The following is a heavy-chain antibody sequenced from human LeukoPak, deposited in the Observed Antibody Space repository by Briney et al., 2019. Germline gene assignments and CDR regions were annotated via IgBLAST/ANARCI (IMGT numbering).Heavy chain of an antibody. V-gene: IGHV3-23*01. CDR1: GFTFSSYA. Sequence: GGSLRLSCAASGFTFSSYAMSWVRQAPGKGLGWVSAISGSGGSTYYADSVKGRFTISRDNSKNTLYLQMNSLRAEDTAVYYCARLGDSSGWYFDYWGQGTLVTVSS. CDR3: ARLGDSSGWYFDY. J-gene: IGHJ4*02. CDR2: ISGSGGST. D-gene: IGHD6-19*01.